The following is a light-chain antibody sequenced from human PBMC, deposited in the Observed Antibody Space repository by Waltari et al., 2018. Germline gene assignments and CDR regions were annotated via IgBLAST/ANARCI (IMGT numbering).Light chain of an antibody. CDR1: QSIETN. J-gene: IGKJ1*01. CDR3: QQYNNWPPWT. V-gene: IGKV3-15*01. CDR2: GAS. Sequence: VMTQSPATLSLFPGERAVLSCWASQSIETNLAWFQQKPGQAPRLLISGASTRATTGPTRFSGSGSGAAFTLTISSLQSEDFAVYYCQQYNNWPPWTFGPGTKVEIK.